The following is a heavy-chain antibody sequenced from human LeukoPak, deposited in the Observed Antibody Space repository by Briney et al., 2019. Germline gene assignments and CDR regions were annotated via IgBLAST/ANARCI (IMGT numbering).Heavy chain of an antibody. CDR1: GFTVSSSY. CDR2: IYSDGSGGTT. CDR3: ARGAWLLLLDYFHY. V-gene: IGHV3-53*01. J-gene: IGHJ4*02. D-gene: IGHD3-22*01. Sequence: GGSLRLSCAASGFTVSSSYMSWVRQAPGKGLEWVSVIYSDGSGGTTFYADSVKGRFTISRDNAKNSVYLQMNSLRAEDTAVYYCARGAWLLLLDYFHYWGQGTLVTVSS.